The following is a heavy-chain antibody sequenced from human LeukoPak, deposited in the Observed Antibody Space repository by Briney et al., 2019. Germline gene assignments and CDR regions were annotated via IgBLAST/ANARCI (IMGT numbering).Heavy chain of an antibody. CDR2: IYSGGTT. D-gene: IGHD5-18*01. CDR1: GFTFSSCA. Sequence: GGSLRLSCAASGFTFSSCAMHWVRQAPGKGLEWVSIIYSGGTTYYADSVKGRFTISRDNSKNTLYLQMNSLRAEDTAVYYCAREVLDTAMALGYWGQGTLVTVSS. CDR3: AREVLDTAMALGY. V-gene: IGHV3-66*01. J-gene: IGHJ4*02.